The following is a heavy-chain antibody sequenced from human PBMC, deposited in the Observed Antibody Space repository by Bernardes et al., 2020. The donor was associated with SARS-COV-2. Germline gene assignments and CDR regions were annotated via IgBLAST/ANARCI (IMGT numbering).Heavy chain of an antibody. CDR1: GGSISTIGYY. D-gene: IGHD3-3*01. CDR3: ARLCPHTIFGVVIYFDY. Sequence: SETLSLTCSVSGGSISTIGYYWGWIRQPPGKGLEWVGSIYFSGSTYYNPSLVSRATISVDTSKNQFSLKLSSVTAADTAVYYCARLCPHTIFGVVIYFDYWGQGTLVTVSS. CDR2: IYFSGST. J-gene: IGHJ4*02. V-gene: IGHV4-39*07.